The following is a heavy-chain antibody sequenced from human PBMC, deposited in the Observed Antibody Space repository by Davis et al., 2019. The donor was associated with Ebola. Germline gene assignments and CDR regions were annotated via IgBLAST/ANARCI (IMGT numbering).Heavy chain of an antibody. CDR3: ARESPLGYCSSTSCPRWFDP. Sequence: PSETLSLTCAVYGGSFSGYYWSWIRQPPGKGLEWIGEINHSGSTDYNPSLKSRVTISVDTSKNQFSLKLSSVTAADTAVYYCARESPLGYCSSTSCPRWFDPWSQGTLVTVSS. J-gene: IGHJ5*02. D-gene: IGHD2-2*01. V-gene: IGHV4-34*01. CDR2: INHSGST. CDR1: GGSFSGYY.